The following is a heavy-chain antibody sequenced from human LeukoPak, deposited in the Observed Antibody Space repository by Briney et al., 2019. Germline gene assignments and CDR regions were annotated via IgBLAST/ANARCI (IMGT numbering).Heavy chain of an antibody. D-gene: IGHD3-3*01. CDR2: ISWNSGSI. Sequence: GRSLRLSCAASGFTLDDYAMHWVRHAPGKGLEWVSGISWNSGSIGYADSVKGRFTISRDNAKNSLYLQMNSLRAEDTALYYCAKDGDFWSGSTFGFDYWGQGTPVTVSS. CDR1: GFTLDDYA. J-gene: IGHJ4*02. V-gene: IGHV3-9*01. CDR3: AKDGDFWSGSTFGFDY.